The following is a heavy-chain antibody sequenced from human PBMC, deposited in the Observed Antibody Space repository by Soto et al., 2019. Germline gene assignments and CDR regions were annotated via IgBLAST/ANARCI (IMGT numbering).Heavy chain of an antibody. Sequence: GSLRLSCAASGFTFSSYWMNWVRQAPGKGLEWVANIKQDGSEKNYVDSVKGRFTISRDNAKSSLYLQMNSLRAEDTAVYYCGRDRFMDVWGKGTTVTVSS. CDR3: GRDRFMDV. CDR1: GFTFSSYW. CDR2: IKQDGSEK. V-gene: IGHV3-7*01. J-gene: IGHJ6*03.